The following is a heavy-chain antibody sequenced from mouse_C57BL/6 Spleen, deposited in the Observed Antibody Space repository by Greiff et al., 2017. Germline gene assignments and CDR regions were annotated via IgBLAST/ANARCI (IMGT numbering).Heavy chain of an antibody. D-gene: IGHD3-2*02. Sequence: VQLQQPGAELVKPGASVQLSCKASGYTFTSYWMQWVKQRPGQGLEWIGEIDPSDSYTNYNQKFKGKATLTVDTSSSTAYMQLSSLTSEDSAVYYCARRTAQATPGFAYWGQGTLVTVSA. V-gene: IGHV1-50*01. CDR1: GYTFTSYW. CDR2: IDPSDSYT. CDR3: ARRTAQATPGFAY. J-gene: IGHJ3*01.